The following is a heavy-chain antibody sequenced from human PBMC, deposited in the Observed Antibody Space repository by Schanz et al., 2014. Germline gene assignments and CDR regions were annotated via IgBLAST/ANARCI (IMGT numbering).Heavy chain of an antibody. CDR1: GGTFSSYT. CDR3: ARDHVATTDYDYFFYYLDV. V-gene: IGHV1-18*01. D-gene: IGHD1-1*01. J-gene: IGHJ6*03. CDR2: INGYNGHT. Sequence: QVQLVQSGAEVKKPGSSMKVSCKASGGTFSSYTISWMRQAPGQGLEWMGWINGYNGHTLYAQKFQGRVTMTTDTSTSTAYMELRSLRSDDTAVYYCARDHVATTDYDYFFYYLDVWATGITVIVSS.